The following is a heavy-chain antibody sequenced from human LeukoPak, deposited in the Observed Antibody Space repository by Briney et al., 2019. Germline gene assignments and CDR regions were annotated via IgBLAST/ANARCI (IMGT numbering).Heavy chain of an antibody. D-gene: IGHD1-26*01. J-gene: IGHJ3*02. V-gene: IGHV3-30*03. Sequence: GGSLRLSCAASGFTFSSYGMHWVRQAPGKGLEWVAVISYDGSNKYYADSVKGRFTISRDNSKNTLYLQMNSLRAEDTTVYYCARGSTIPSAADAFDIWGQGTMVTVSS. CDR2: ISYDGSNK. CDR1: GFTFSSYG. CDR3: ARGSTIPSAADAFDI.